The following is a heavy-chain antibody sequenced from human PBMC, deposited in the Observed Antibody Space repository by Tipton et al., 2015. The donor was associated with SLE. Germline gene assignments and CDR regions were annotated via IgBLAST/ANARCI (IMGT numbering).Heavy chain of an antibody. CDR2: IKQDGSEK. D-gene: IGHD3-22*01. Sequence: SLRLSCAASEFTFSSYWMSWVRQAPGKGLEWVANIKQDGSEKYYVDSVKGRFTISRDNAKNSLYLQMNSLRAEDTALYYCARDSPPLLLRRGGGVDVWGQGTTVTVSS. CDR3: ARDSPPLLLRRGGGVDV. CDR1: EFTFSSYW. V-gene: IGHV3-7*01. J-gene: IGHJ6*02.